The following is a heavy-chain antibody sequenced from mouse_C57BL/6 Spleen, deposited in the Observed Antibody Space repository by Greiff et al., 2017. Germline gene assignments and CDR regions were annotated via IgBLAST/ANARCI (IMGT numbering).Heavy chain of an antibody. Sequence: VKLMESGPGLVAPSQSLSITCTVSGFSLTSYGVHWVRQPPGQGLEWLVVIWSDGSTTYNSDLNSRLSISKDNPKGQVFLKMNSRQTDNTAMYYCARQVGQLRLEGPYYYAMDYWGQGTSGTVSS. D-gene: IGHD3-2*02. V-gene: IGHV2-6-1*01. CDR3: ARQVGQLRLEGPYYYAMDY. CDR1: GFSLTSYG. J-gene: IGHJ4*01. CDR2: IWSDGST.